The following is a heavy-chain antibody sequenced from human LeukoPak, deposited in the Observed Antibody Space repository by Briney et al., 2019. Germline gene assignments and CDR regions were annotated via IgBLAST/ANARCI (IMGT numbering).Heavy chain of an antibody. CDR1: GFLLGSYS. CDR3: VRVKGTYFDY. V-gene: IGHV3-48*01. CDR2: ISPSSGNI. D-gene: IGHD1-1*01. Sequence: GSLRLSCVASGFLLGSYSINWIRQAPGKGLEWVSYISPSSGNIYYLDSVQGRFTVSRDNDRNSLFLQIDSPTAEDTAVYFCVRVKGTYFDYWGQGALVTVSS. J-gene: IGHJ4*02.